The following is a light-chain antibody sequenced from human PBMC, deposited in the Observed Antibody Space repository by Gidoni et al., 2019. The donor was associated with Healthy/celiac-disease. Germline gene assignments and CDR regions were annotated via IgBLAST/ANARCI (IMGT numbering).Light chain of an antibody. CDR3: QQRSNWPPLYT. CDR2: DAS. V-gene: IGKV3-11*01. CDR1: QSVSSS. J-gene: IGKJ2*01. Sequence: EIVLTQSPATLSLSPGERATLSCRASQSVSSSLAWYQQKPGQAPRLLIYDASNRATGIPARFSGSGSGTDFTLTSSSLEPEDFAVYYCQQRSNWPPLYTFGQGTKLEIK.